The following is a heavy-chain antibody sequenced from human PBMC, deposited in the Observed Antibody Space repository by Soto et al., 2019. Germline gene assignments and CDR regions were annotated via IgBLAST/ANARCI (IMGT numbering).Heavy chain of an antibody. J-gene: IGHJ4*02. Sequence: QVQLVESGGGVVQPGRTLRLSCAASGFTFSSYGMHWVRQAPGKGLEWVAVISYDGSNKYYADSVKGRFTIPRDKSKNALYLQMNSLRAEDTAVYYFATPEGSGSYYSRFDYWGQGTLVTVAS. CDR1: GFTFSSYG. CDR3: ATPEGSGSYYSRFDY. V-gene: IGHV3-30*03. D-gene: IGHD3-10*01. CDR2: ISYDGSNK.